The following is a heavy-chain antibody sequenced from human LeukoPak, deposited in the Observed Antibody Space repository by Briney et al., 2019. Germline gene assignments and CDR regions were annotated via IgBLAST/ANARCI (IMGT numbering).Heavy chain of an antibody. CDR2: INPNSGGT. D-gene: IGHD3-16*02. V-gene: IGHV1-2*02. CDR3: ARAPIMITFGGVIVSGANWFDP. Sequence: ASVKVSCKASGYTFTGYYMHWVRQAPGQGLEWMGWINPNSGGTNYAQKFQGRVTMTRDTSISTAYMELSRLRSDDTAVYYCARAPIMITFGGVIVSGANWFDPWGQGTLVTVSS. J-gene: IGHJ5*02. CDR1: GYTFTGYY.